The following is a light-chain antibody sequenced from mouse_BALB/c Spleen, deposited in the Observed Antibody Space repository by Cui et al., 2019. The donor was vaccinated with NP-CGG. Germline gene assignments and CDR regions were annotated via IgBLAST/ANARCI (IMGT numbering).Light chain of an antibody. CDR2: GTN. CDR3: ALWYSNHWV. Sequence: QAVVTQESAITTSPGEKVTLTCRSSTGAVTTSNYANWVQEKPDHLFTCLIGGTNNRPPGVPARFSGSLIGDKAALTITGAQTEDEAIYFCALWYSNHWVFGGGTKLTVL. J-gene: IGLJ1*01. CDR1: TGAVTTSNY. V-gene: IGLV1*01.